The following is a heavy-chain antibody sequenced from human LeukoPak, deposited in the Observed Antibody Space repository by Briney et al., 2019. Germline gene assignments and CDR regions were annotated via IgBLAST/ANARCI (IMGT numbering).Heavy chain of an antibody. J-gene: IGHJ4*02. CDR1: GGSISSYF. V-gene: IGHV4-4*07. CDR2: IYPSGST. Sequence: SETLSLTCTVFGGSISSYFWSWIRQPAGKGLEWIGRIYPSGSTNYNPSLKSRVTMSVDTSKNKFSLNLRSVTAADTAVYYCARVSIEVAATQAYYFDYWGQGTLVTVSS. D-gene: IGHD6-19*01. CDR3: ARVSIEVAATQAYYFDY.